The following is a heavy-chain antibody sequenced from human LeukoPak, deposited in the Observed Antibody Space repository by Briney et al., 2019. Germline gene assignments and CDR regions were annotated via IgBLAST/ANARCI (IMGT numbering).Heavy chain of an antibody. CDR2: ISGTGDTT. D-gene: IGHD6-19*01. J-gene: IGHJ4*02. Sequence: QTGGSLRLSCAASGFTFTNYAMSWVRQPPGKGLDWVSAISGTGDTTYYADSVKGRFTISRDNSKNTLYLQMNSLRAEDTAVYYCAKGTYSSGWYDYFDYWGQGTLVTVSS. CDR3: AKGTYSSGWYDYFDY. CDR1: GFTFTNYA. V-gene: IGHV3-23*01.